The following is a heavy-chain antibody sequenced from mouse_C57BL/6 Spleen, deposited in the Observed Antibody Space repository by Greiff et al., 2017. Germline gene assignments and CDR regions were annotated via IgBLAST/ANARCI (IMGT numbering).Heavy chain of an antibody. CDR2: ISSGGSYT. CDR3: ASLLITTVVDYYFDY. J-gene: IGHJ2*01. Sequence: EVNVVESGVDLVKPGGSLKLSCAASGFTFSSYGMSWVRQTPDKRLEWVATISSGGSYTYYPDSVKGRFTISRDNAKNTLYLQMSSLKSEDTAMYYCASLLITTVVDYYFDYWGQGTTLTVSS. V-gene: IGHV5-6*01. CDR1: GFTFSSYG. D-gene: IGHD1-1*01.